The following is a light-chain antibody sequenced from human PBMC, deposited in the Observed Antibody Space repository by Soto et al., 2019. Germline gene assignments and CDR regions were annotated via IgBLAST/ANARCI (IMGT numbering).Light chain of an antibody. CDR3: QHYNNWPPST. CDR1: QSIANN. CDR2: GAS. Sequence: EIVLTQSPGSLSVSPFEYGTLSCRASQSIANNLAWYQQRPGQAPSLLVYGASTRVTGIPARFSGSGSGTEFSLTIINMQSEDFAIYYCQHYNNWPPSTFGPGTKVDIK. V-gene: IGKV3-15*01. J-gene: IGKJ1*01.